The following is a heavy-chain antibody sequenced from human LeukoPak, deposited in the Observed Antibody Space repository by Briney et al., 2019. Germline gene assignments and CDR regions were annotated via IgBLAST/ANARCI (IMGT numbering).Heavy chain of an antibody. CDR1: GFTFSSYS. CDR3: ARDSESSYGPNWFDP. Sequence: NAGGSLRLYCEASGFTFSSYSMNLVRQAPGKRLDRVSSISTTSSYIYYADSVKGRFTISRDNAKNSLYLQMHSLRAEDTAVYYCARDSESSYGPNWFDPWGQGTLVTVSS. J-gene: IGHJ5*02. D-gene: IGHD5-18*01. V-gene: IGHV3-21*01. CDR2: ISTTSSYI.